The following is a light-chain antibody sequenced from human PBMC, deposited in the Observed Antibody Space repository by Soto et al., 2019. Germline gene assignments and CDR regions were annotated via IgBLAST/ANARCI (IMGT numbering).Light chain of an antibody. CDR2: KAS. CDR3: HEYNSYSYT. Sequence: DIQMTQSPSTLSASVGDRVTITCRASQRISSWLAWYQQKPGKDPKLLIYKASSLASGVPSRFSGSGSGTALTLTVSSLQPDDFETYYCHEYNSYSYTFGQGTKLEIK. J-gene: IGKJ2*01. V-gene: IGKV1-5*03. CDR1: QRISSW.